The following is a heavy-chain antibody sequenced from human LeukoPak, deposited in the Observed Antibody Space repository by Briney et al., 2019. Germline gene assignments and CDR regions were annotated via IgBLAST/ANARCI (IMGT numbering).Heavy chain of an antibody. CDR3: ARDGDPTTAHRNYGEFDY. CDR1: GFTFSSYA. CDR2: ISYDGSNK. D-gene: IGHD1-14*01. V-gene: IGHV3-30-3*01. J-gene: IGHJ4*02. Sequence: PGRSLRLSCAASGFTFSSYAMHWVRQAPGKGLEWVAVISYDGSNKYYADSVKGRFTISRDNSKNTLYLQMNSLRAEDTAVYYCARDGDPTTAHRNYGEFDYWGQGTLVTVSS.